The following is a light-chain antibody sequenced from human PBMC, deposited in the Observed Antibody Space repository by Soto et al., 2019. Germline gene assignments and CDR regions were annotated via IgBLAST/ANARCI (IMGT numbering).Light chain of an antibody. J-gene: IGKJ2*01. CDR1: QSIVSH. CDR2: GAS. V-gene: IGKV1-39*01. Sequence: DIQMTQSPSSLSASVGDRVTITCRASQSIVSHLNWYQQKSGEAPKLLIYGASSLQSGVPSRFSGSGAGTDFTLSITTLQPEDFATYFCQQTYTTPRTFGQGTKLEIK. CDR3: QQTYTTPRT.